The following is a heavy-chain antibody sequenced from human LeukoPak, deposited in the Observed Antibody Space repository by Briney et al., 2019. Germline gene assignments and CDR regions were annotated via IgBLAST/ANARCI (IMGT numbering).Heavy chain of an antibody. D-gene: IGHD3-16*01. Sequence: SETLSLTCTVSGGSISSGGYYWSWIRQHPGKGLEWIGYIYYSGSTYYNPSLKSRVTISVDTSKNQFSLKLSSVTAADTAVYYCARAVLLYDYVVFDYWGQGTLVSVSS. J-gene: IGHJ4*02. CDR3: ARAVLLYDYVVFDY. CDR1: GGSISSGGYY. V-gene: IGHV4-31*03. CDR2: IYYSGST.